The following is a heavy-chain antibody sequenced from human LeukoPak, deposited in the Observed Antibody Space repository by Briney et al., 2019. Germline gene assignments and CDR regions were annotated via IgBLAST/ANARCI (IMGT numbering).Heavy chain of an antibody. J-gene: IGHJ3*02. Sequence: GGSLRLSCAASGFTFSSYAMSWVRQAPGKGLEWVSAISGSGCSTYYADSVKGRFTISRDNSKNTLYLQMNSLRAEDTAVYYCAKDRSVVVVTATPGDAFDIWGQGTMVTVSS. V-gene: IGHV3-23*01. CDR3: AKDRSVVVVTATPGDAFDI. D-gene: IGHD2-21*02. CDR1: GFTFSSYA. CDR2: ISGSGCST.